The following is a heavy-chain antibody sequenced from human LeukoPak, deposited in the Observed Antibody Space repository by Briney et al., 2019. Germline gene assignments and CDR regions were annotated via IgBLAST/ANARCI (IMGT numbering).Heavy chain of an antibody. CDR2: INPNSGGT. D-gene: IGHD3-22*01. V-gene: IGHV1-2*02. Sequence: GASVKVSCKASGYTFTGYYMHWVRQAPGQGLEWMGWINPNSGGTNYAQKFQGRVTMTRDTSISTAYMELSRLRSDDTAVYYCARSPVGDVASQPEDSSGPIGWFDPWGQGTLVTVSS. J-gene: IGHJ5*02. CDR1: GYTFTGYY. CDR3: ARSPVGDVASQPEDSSGPIGWFDP.